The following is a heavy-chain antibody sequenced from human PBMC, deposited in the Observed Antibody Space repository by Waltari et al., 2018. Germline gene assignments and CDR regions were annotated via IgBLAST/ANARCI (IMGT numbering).Heavy chain of an antibody. CDR3: ARGLVHDRGYNYYFDY. J-gene: IGHJ4*02. CDR1: GGSISSYY. D-gene: IGHD1-20*01. V-gene: IGHV4-59*01. Sequence: QVQLQESGPGLVKPSETLSLTCTVSGGSISSYYWSWIRQPPGKGLEWIGYIYYSGSTNYNPSLKGRVTISVDTSKNQFSLKLSSVTAADTAVYYWARGLVHDRGYNYYFDYWGQGTLVTVSS. CDR2: IYYSGST.